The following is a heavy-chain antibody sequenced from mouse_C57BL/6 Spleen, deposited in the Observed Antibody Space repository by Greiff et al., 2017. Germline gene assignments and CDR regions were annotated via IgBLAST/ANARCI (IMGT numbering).Heavy chain of an antibody. J-gene: IGHJ2*01. CDR1: GYTFTSYW. CDR2: IDPSDSYT. CDR3: AREGYYGSSYYFGC. D-gene: IGHD1-1*01. Sequence: QVQLQQPGAELVLPGASVKLSCKASGYTFTSYWMHWVKQRPGQGLEWIGEIDPSDSYTNYNQKFKGKSTLTVDKSSSTAYMQLSSLTSEDSAVYYCAREGYYGSSYYFGCWGQGATLTDSS. V-gene: IGHV1-69*01.